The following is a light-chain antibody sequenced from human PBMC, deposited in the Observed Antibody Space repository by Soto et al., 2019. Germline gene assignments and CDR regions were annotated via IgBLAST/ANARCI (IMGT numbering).Light chain of an antibody. CDR2: GAT. Sequence: EIVLTQSPATLSSFPGDRVTLSCRASQAVNTRLAWYQHKPGQAPRLLIHGATTRATGIPARFSGSGSGTEFTLTISSLQSEDFAVYYCQQYNNWPRTFGQGTKVDIK. CDR1: QAVNTR. CDR3: QQYNNWPRT. J-gene: IGKJ1*01. V-gene: IGKV3-15*01.